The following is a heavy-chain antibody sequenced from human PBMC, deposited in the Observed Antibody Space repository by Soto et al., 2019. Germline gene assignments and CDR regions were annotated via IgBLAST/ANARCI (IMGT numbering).Heavy chain of an antibody. D-gene: IGHD3-22*01. CDR1: GLTFSSND. J-gene: IGHJ3*01. Sequence: EVQLVESGGGLIQPGGSLRLSCAASGLTFSSNDMNWVRQAPGKGLEWVSLIYSSGSTSYADSVKGRFTISRDNSKNTLYLQMSSLRAEDTAVYYCATRPLLPGPPWGQGTMVTVSS. CDR3: ATRPLLPGPP. CDR2: IYSSGST. V-gene: IGHV3-53*01.